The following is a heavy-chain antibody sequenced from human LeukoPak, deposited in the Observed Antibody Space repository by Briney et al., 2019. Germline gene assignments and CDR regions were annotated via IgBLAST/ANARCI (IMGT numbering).Heavy chain of an antibody. J-gene: IGHJ4*02. D-gene: IGHD3-3*01. CDR3: ARVLRGSRYYDFWRPYFDY. V-gene: IGHV4-39*07. CDR1: GGSISSGSYY. CDR2: INHSGST. Sequence: SETLSLTCTVSGGSISSGSYYWSWIRQPPGKGLEWIGEINHSGSTNYNPSLKSRVTISVDTSKNQFSLKLSSVTAADTAVYYCARVLRGSRYYDFWRPYFDYWGQGTLVTVSS.